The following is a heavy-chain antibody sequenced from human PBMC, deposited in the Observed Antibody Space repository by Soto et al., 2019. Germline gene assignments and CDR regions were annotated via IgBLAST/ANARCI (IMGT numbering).Heavy chain of an antibody. CDR3: GRQRRDFDY. CDR2: IFSSGST. CDR1: GGSISNYY. Sequence: TETLSLTCTVSGGSISNYYWSWIRQPPGKGLQWIGYIFSSGSTNYNPSLKSRVTISVNTSKNQFSLNLNSVTAAETAVYYCGRQRRDFDYCGQVSLVPVSA. V-gene: IGHV4-59*08. J-gene: IGHJ4*02.